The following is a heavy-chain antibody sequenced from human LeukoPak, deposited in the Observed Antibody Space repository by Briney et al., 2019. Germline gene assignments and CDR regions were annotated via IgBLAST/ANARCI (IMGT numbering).Heavy chain of an antibody. Sequence: ASVKVSCKASGYTFTGYYMHWVRQAPGQGLEWMGWINPNSGGTNYAQKFQGRVTMTRDTSISTAYMELSRLRSDDTAVYYCARGPPRRQWLVNSDYWGQGTLVTVSS. J-gene: IGHJ4*02. CDR3: ARGPPRRQWLVNSDY. CDR2: INPNSGGT. CDR1: GYTFTGYY. V-gene: IGHV1-2*02. D-gene: IGHD6-19*01.